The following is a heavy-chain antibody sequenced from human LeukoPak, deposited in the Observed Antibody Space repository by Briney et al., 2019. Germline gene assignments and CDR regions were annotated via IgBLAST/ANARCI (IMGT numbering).Heavy chain of an antibody. V-gene: IGHV4-31*03. D-gene: IGHD1-26*01. J-gene: IGHJ4*02. CDR2: IYYSGST. CDR3: AREDRGGSYSSTFDY. Sequence: PSQTLSLTCTVSGGSISSGGYYWRWIRQHPGKGLEWIGYIYYSGSTYYNPSLKSRVTISVDTSKNQFSLKLSSVTAADTAVYYCAREDRGGSYSSTFDYWGQGTLVTVSS. CDR1: GGSISSGGYY.